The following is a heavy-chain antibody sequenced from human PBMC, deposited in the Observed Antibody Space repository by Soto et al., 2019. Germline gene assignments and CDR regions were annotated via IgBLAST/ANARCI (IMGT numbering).Heavy chain of an antibody. CDR1: GGSFSSYY. CDR3: AALDVDKPIHWYFDL. D-gene: IGHD5-18*01. CDR2: INHSGTT. J-gene: IGHJ2*01. V-gene: IGHV4-34*01. Sequence: SETLSLTCAVYGGSFSSYYWSWIRQPPGKGLEWIGEINHSGTTNYNPSLKSRVTISVDTSKNQLSLKLTSVTAADTAVYYCAALDVDKPIHWYFDLWGRGTLVTVS.